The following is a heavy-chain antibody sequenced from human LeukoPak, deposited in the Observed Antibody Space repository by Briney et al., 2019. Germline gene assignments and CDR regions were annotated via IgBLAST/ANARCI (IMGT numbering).Heavy chain of an antibody. D-gene: IGHD1-26*01. V-gene: IGHV3-23*01. CDR3: ASEDQRELRWGYYFDY. CDR1: GFTFSSYA. Sequence: PGGSLRLSCAASGFTFSSYAMSWVRQAPGKGLEWVSAISGSGDSTYYGDSVKGRFTISRDNSKNTLYLQMNSLRAEDTAVYYCASEDQRELRWGYYFDYWGQGTLVTVSS. CDR2: ISGSGDST. J-gene: IGHJ4*02.